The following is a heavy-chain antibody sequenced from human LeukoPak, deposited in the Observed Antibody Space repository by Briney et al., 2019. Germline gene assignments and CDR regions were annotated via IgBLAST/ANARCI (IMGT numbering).Heavy chain of an antibody. V-gene: IGHV4-34*01. CDR2: INHSGST. CDR1: GASFSGHF. CDR3: ARGGRGGPAARRFKPGNWFDS. J-gene: IGHJ5*01. Sequence: SETLSLTCAVYGASFSGHFWIWMRQAPGEGLEWIGEINHSGSTNYNPSLKSRVTVSVDTSKNQFSLRVKSVSAADTAVYYCARGGRGGPAARRFKPGNWFDSWGQGTLVTVFS. D-gene: IGHD2-2*01.